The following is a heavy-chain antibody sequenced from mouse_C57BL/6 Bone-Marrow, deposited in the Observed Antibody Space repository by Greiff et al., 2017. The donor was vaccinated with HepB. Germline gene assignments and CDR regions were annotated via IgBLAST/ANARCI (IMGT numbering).Heavy chain of an antibody. CDR3: ARRDSKEDY. Sequence: QVQLQQPGAELVMPGASVKLSCKASGYTFTSYWMHWVKQRPGQGLEWIGEIDPSDSYTNYNQKFKGKSTLTVDKSSSTASMQLSSLTSEDSAVYYCARRDSKEDYWGQGTTLTVSS. V-gene: IGHV1-69*01. CDR2: IDPSDSYT. J-gene: IGHJ2*01. D-gene: IGHD2-5*01. CDR1: GYTFTSYW.